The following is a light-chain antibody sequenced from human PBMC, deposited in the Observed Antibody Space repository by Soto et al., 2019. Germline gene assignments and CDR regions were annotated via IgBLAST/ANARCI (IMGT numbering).Light chain of an antibody. CDR2: DAS. V-gene: IGKV3-15*01. J-gene: IGKJ2*01. Sequence: EKRMSISLATVPAYQGERVTLSCRASQSVNSDLAWYQQTPGQAPRPLIYDASTRAAGVPARFSGSGSGTEFTLTISSLQSEDFALRYCQQYSPWPLYTFGHVTKVDI. CDR3: QQYSPWPLYT. CDR1: QSVNSD.